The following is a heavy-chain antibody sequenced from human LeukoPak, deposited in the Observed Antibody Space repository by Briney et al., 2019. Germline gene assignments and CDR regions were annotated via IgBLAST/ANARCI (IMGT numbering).Heavy chain of an antibody. CDR2: IYYSGST. D-gene: IGHD3-9*01. CDR1: GGSISSYY. Sequence: SETLSLTCTVSGGSISSYYWRWIRQPPGKGLEWIGYIYYSGSTNYNPSLKSRVTISVDTSENQFSLKLSSVTAADTAVYYCARGLDDILTGYHFDYWGQGTLVTVSS. J-gene: IGHJ4*02. V-gene: IGHV4-59*01. CDR3: ARGLDDILTGYHFDY.